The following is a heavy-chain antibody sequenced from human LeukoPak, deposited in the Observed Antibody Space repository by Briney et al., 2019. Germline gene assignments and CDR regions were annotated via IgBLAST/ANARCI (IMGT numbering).Heavy chain of an antibody. CDR2: INPNSGGT. CDR3: ARDKRGYCSGGSCYYYYGMDV. CDR1: GYTFTGYY. J-gene: IGHJ6*02. D-gene: IGHD2-15*01. V-gene: IGHV1-2*02. Sequence: ASVKVSCKASGYTFTGYYMHWVRQAPGQGLEWMGWINPNSGGTNYAQKFQGRVTMTRDTSISTAYMELSRLRSDDTAVYYCARDKRGYCSGGSCYYYYGMDVWGQGTTVTVSS.